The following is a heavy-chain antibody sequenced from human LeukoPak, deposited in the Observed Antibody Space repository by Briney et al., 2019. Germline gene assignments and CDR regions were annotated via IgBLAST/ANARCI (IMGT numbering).Heavy chain of an antibody. D-gene: IGHD3-10*01. CDR1: GGTFSSYA. Sequence: ASVKVSCKASGGTFSSYAISWVRQAPGQGLEWMGRIIPILGIANYAQKFQGRVTITADKSTSTAYMELSSLRSEDTAVYYCARDKSGILWFGELSGGSFDPWGQGTLVTVSS. CDR2: IIPILGIA. J-gene: IGHJ5*02. V-gene: IGHV1-69*04. CDR3: ARDKSGILWFGELSGGSFDP.